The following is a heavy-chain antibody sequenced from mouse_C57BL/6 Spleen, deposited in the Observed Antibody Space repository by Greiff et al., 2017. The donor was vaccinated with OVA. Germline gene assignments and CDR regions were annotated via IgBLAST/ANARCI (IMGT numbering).Heavy chain of an antibody. V-gene: IGHV3-6*01. CDR2: ISYDGSN. D-gene: IGHD1-1*01. CDR1: GYSITSGYY. J-gene: IGHJ2*01. CDR3: ARGTTVVGSDY. Sequence: ESGPGLVKPSQSLSLTCSVTGYSITSGYYWNWIRQFPGNKLEWMGYISYDGSNNYNPSLKNRISITRDTSKNQFFLKLNSVTTEDTATYYGARGTTVVGSDYWGQGTTLTVSS.